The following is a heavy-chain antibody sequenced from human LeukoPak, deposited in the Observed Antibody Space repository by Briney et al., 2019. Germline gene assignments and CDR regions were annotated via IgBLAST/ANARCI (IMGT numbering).Heavy chain of an antibody. Sequence: GGSLRLSCAASGLTFRSYWMSWVRQAPGKGLEWVASIKQDGTETYYVDSVKGRFTISRDNAKNSLYLQMNSLRVDDTAMYYCARGDSGWGGGDAFHIWGQGTMVTVSS. CDR2: IKQDGTET. CDR3: ARGDSGWGGGDAFHI. J-gene: IGHJ3*02. CDR1: GLTFRSYW. D-gene: IGHD3-10*01. V-gene: IGHV3-7*01.